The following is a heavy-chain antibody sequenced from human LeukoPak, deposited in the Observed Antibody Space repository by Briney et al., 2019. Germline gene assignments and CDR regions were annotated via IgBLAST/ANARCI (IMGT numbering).Heavy chain of an antibody. CDR2: IYTSGST. J-gene: IGHJ4*02. V-gene: IGHV4-4*07. D-gene: IGHD2-15*01. CDR3: ARGYCSGGSCYLGVFDY. CDR1: GGSISSYY. Sequence: SETLSLTCTGSGGSISSYYWSWIPQPAGKGLEWIGRIYTSGSTNYSPSLKSRVTISVDTSKNQFSLKLSSVTAADTAVYYCARGYCSGGSCYLGVFDYWGQGTLVTVSS.